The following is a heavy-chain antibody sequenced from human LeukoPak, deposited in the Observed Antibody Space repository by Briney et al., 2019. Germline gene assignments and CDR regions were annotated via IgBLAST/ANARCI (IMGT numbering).Heavy chain of an antibody. CDR2: IRDSGTT. D-gene: IGHD2-21*02. J-gene: IGHJ4*02. Sequence: GGSLRLSCAASGFTFSTCPMNWVRRAPGKGLEWISHIRDSGTTDYADSVKGRFTISRDNAKNSLYLQLSSLRAEDTAVYYCARDHDFAFDNWGQGTLATVSS. CDR1: GFTFSTCP. CDR3: ARDHDFAFDN. V-gene: IGHV3-69-1*01.